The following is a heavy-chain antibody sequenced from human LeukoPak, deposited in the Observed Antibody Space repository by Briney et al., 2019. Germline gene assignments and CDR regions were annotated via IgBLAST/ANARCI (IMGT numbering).Heavy chain of an antibody. CDR2: INPNSGGT. D-gene: IGHD5-24*01. J-gene: IGHJ4*02. CDR3: ARGTGGRDGYNSLYYFDY. V-gene: IGHV1-2*02. CDR1: GYTFTGYY. Sequence: ASVKVSCKASGYTFTGYYMHWVRQAPGQGLEWMGWINPNSGGTNYAQKFQGRVTMTRDTSISTAYMELSSLRSEDTAVYYCARGTGGRDGYNSLYYFDYWGQGTLVTVSS.